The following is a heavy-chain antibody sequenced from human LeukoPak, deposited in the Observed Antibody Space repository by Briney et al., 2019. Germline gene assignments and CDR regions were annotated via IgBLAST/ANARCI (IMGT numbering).Heavy chain of an antibody. D-gene: IGHD6-19*01. Sequence: GGSLRLSCAASGFIFSNYAMDWVRQAPGKGLAWVASISYDGTNKYYADSVKGRFTTSRDDSKNTLYLQMNSLRTEDTAVYYCATSISVAENAFDIWGQGTMVTVSS. CDR1: GFIFSNYA. J-gene: IGHJ3*02. CDR3: ATSISVAENAFDI. CDR2: ISYDGTNK. V-gene: IGHV3-30*04.